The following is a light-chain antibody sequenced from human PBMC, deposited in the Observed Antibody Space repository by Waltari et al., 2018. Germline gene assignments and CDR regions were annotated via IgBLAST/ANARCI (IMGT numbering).Light chain of an antibody. V-gene: IGKV3-20*01. J-gene: IGKJ1*01. CDR3: QHYVRLPAT. CDR2: GAS. CDR1: QSVGRS. Sequence: EIVLTQSPGTLSLSPGERATLSCRASQSVGRSLAWYQQKPGQAPRLLIYGASSSATGIPDRFSGSGSGTDFSLTISRLEPEDFAVYYCQHYVRLPATFGQGTKVEIK.